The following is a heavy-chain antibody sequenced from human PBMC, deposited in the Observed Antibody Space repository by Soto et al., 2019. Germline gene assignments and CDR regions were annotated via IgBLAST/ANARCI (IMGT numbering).Heavy chain of an antibody. Sequence: QLIQSGGGLVPPGGSSRHSCVASGFAFDQYWMHWVRQAAGKGLEWVSRISDDGARIDYADFVKGRFTIARDNAKNTLFLQMRSLRGEDTAVYYCTRGPRPSSTGTGALWGRGVLVTVSS. D-gene: IGHD1-1*01. V-gene: IGHV3-74*01. CDR1: GFAFDQYW. J-gene: IGHJ4*02. CDR3: TRGPRPSSTGTGAL. CDR2: ISDDGARI.